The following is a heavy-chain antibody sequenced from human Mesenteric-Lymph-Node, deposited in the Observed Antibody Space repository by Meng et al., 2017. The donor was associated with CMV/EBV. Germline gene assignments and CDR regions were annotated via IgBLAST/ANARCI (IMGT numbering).Heavy chain of an antibody. D-gene: IGHD2-2*01. CDR3: ANHLIVVVPAAWRDSYYSYGMDV. V-gene: IGHV3-21*01. Sequence: AGSLTLSCAVSGFTFSSYSMNWVRQAPGKGLEWVSSISSSSSYIYYADSVKGRFTISRDNAKNSLCPQMNSLRAEDTAVYYCANHLIVVVPAAWRDSYYSYGMDVWGQGTTVTVSS. CDR2: ISSSSSYI. CDR1: GFTFSSYS. J-gene: IGHJ6*02.